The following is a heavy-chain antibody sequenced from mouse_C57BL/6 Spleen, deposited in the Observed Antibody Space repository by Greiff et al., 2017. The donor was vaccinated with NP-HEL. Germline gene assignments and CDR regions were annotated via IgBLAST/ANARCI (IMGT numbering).Heavy chain of an antibody. Sequence: QLQQPGAELVKPGASVKLSCKASGYTFTSYWMHWVKQRPGQGLEWIGMIHPNSGSTNYNEKFKSKATLTVDKSSSTAYMQLSSLTSEDSAVYYCARFSITTVASYWGQGTTLTVSS. J-gene: IGHJ2*01. CDR3: ARFSITTVASY. V-gene: IGHV1-64*01. D-gene: IGHD1-1*01. CDR1: GYTFTSYW. CDR2: IHPNSGST.